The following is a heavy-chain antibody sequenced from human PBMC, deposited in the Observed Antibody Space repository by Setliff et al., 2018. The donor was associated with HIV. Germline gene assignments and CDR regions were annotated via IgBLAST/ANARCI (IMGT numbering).Heavy chain of an antibody. CDR1: GYNFTNYW. D-gene: IGHD1-26*01. CDR3: AKRRPSGSLLDAFDI. J-gene: IGHJ3*02. CDR2: VYPGDSDA. V-gene: IGHV5-51*01. Sequence: GESLKISCKGSGYNFTNYWIGWVRQMPGKGLEWMGIVYPGDSDARYSPSFRGQFTISADKSITTAYLQWNSLKASDTAMYYCAKRRPSGSLLDAFDIWGPGTMVTVSS.